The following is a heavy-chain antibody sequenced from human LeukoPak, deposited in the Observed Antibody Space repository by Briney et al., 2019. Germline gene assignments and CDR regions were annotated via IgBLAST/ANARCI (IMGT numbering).Heavy chain of an antibody. V-gene: IGHV3-48*03. CDR1: GFTFSSYE. Sequence: PGGSLRLSCAASGFTFSSYEMNWVRQAPGKGLEWVSYISSSGSTIYYADSVRGRFTISRDNAKNTLYLQMNSLRAEDTAVYYCARGIVVVPAAMMAPNPGYFQHWGQGTLVTVSS. CDR3: ARGIVVVPAAMMAPNPGYFQH. D-gene: IGHD2-2*01. CDR2: ISSSGSTI. J-gene: IGHJ1*01.